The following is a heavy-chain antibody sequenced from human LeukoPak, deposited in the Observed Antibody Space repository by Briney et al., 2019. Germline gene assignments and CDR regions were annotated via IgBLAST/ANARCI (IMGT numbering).Heavy chain of an antibody. Sequence: SETLSLTCTVSGDSISGQTYSWGWVRQPPGKGLAWIGYLYYTENTYYNPSLKSRATISVDTSKVQFSLRLSSVTAADTGVYYCVRSRSGSNRFDYWGQGTLVTVSS. D-gene: IGHD6-19*01. CDR3: VRSRSGSNRFDY. CDR1: GDSISGQTYS. CDR2: LYYTENT. V-gene: IGHV4-39*01. J-gene: IGHJ4*02.